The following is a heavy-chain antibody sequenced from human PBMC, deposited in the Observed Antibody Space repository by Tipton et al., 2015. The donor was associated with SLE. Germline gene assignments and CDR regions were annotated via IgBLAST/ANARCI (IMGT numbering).Heavy chain of an antibody. D-gene: IGHD6-6*01. CDR3: ARWAREGWYFDL. V-gene: IGHV1-46*01. CDR2: INPSGGST. CDR1: GYTFTSYY. J-gene: IGHJ2*01. Sequence: QLVQSGAEVKKPGASVKVSCKASGYTFTSYYMHWVRQAPGQGLEWMGIINPSGGSTSYAQKFQGRVTMTRDTSTSTVYMELSRLRSDDTAVYYCARWAREGWYFDLWGRGTLVTVSS.